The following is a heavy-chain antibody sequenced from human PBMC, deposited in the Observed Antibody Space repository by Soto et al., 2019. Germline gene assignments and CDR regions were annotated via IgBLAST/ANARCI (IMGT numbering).Heavy chain of an antibody. Sequence: PVGSLRLSCAASGFTFSSYAMHWVRQAPGKGLEWVAVISYDGSNKYYADSVKGRFTISRDNSKNTLYLQMNSLRAEDTAVYYCAGEYAFDIWGQGTMVTVSS. CDR2: ISYDGSNK. CDR1: GFTFSSYA. CDR3: AGEYAFDI. V-gene: IGHV3-30-3*01. J-gene: IGHJ3*02.